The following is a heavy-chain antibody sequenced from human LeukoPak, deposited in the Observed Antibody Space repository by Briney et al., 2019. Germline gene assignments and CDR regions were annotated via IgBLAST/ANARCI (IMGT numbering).Heavy chain of an antibody. CDR1: GFTFSSYA. Sequence: GGSLRLSCAASGFTFSSYAIHWVRQAPGKGLEWVAVISYDGSNKYYADSVKGRFTISRDNSKNTLYLQMNSLRAEDTAVYYCARGTTHFDYWGQGTLVTVSS. CDR2: ISYDGSNK. J-gene: IGHJ4*02. V-gene: IGHV3-30*14. CDR3: ARGTTHFDY. D-gene: IGHD4-17*01.